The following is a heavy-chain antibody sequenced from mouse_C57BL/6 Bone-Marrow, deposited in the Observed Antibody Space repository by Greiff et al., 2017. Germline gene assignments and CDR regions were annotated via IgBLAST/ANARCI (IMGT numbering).Heavy chain of an antibody. J-gene: IGHJ4*01. CDR2: IDPSDSYT. D-gene: IGHD2-2*01. V-gene: IGHV1-69*01. CDR3: ARATMVTTDYAMDY. Sequence: QVQLQQPGAELVMPGASVKLSCKASGYTFTSYWMHWVKQRPGQGLEWIGEIDPSDSYTNYNQKFKGKSTLTVDKSSSTAYMQLSSLTSEDSAVYCCARATMVTTDYAMDYWGQGTSVTVSS. CDR1: GYTFTSYW.